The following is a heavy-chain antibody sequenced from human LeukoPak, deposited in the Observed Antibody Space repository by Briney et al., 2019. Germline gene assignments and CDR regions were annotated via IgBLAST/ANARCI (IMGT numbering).Heavy chain of an antibody. V-gene: IGHV4-30-2*01. CDR3: ASVLLWFGEPGYGMDV. D-gene: IGHD3-10*01. Sequence: RTSETLSLTCAVSGGSISSGGYSWSWIRQPPGKGLEWIGYIYHSGGTYYNPSLKSRVTISVDRSKNQFSLKLSSVTAADTAVYYCASVLLWFGEPGYGMDVWGQGTTVTVSS. CDR2: IYHSGGT. J-gene: IGHJ6*02. CDR1: GGSISSGGYS.